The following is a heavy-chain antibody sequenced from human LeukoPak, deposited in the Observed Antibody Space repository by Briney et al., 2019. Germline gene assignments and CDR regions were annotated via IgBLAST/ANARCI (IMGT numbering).Heavy chain of an antibody. CDR3: ARDLEYSGSYFAGYYYYMDV. V-gene: IGHV6-1*01. CDR1: GDSVSSNSAA. J-gene: IGHJ6*03. D-gene: IGHD1-26*01. CDR2: TYYRSKWYN. Sequence: SQTLSLTCAISGDSVSSNSAAWNWIRQSPSRGLEWLGRTYYRSKWYNDYAVSVKSRITINPYTSKNQFSLQLNSVTPEDTAVYYCARDLEYSGSYFAGYYYYMDVWGKGTTVTISS.